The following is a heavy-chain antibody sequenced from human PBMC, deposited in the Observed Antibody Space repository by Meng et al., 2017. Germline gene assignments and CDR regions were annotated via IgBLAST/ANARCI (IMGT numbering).Heavy chain of an antibody. D-gene: IGHD1-1*01. V-gene: IGHV3-74*01. J-gene: IGHJ4*02. CDR3: LDEAPRSDY. CDR1: GFTFNNYW. CDR2: ISGDGSIT. Sequence: ELQLVECGGGLVQPGVSLGLSCAASGFTFNNYWMHWVRQVPGKGLVWVSRISGDGSITNYADSVKGRFTISRDNAKNTLYLQMNSLRPEDTAVYYCLDEAPRSDYWGQGSLVTVSS.